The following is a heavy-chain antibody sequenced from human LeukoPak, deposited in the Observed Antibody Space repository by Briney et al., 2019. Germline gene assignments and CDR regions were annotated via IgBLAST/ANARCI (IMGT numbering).Heavy chain of an antibody. J-gene: IGHJ4*02. CDR1: GYSFTNYW. CDR2: IYPGDSDT. CDR3: ARLSQGTAPN. V-gene: IGHV5-51*01. Sequence: GESLKISCKGSGYSFTNYWIGWVRQIPGKGLELVGIIYPGDSDTRYSPSFQGHIISADKSISTAYLQWSSLKASDTAMYYCARLSQGTAPNWGQETLVTVSS. D-gene: IGHD5-18*01.